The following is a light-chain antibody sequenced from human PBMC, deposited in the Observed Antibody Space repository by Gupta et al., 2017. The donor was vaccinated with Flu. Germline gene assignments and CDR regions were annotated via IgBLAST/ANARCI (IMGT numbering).Light chain of an antibody. Sequence: EIVLTQSPGTLSLSPGERATLSCRASQNVANNFLAWYQQKPGQAPRLLIYGASSRATGIPDRFGGSGSGTEFTLTISRLEPGDFAVYYCQQYSSPPITFGGGTKVEIK. CDR1: QNVANNF. CDR2: GAS. CDR3: QQYSSPPIT. V-gene: IGKV3-20*01. J-gene: IGKJ4*01.